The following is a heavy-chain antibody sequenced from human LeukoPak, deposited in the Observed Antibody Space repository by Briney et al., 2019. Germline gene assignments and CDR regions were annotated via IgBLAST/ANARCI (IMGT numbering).Heavy chain of an antibody. J-gene: IGHJ3*02. Sequence: GGSLRLSCAASGFTFDDYAMHWVRQAPGKGLEWVSGISWNSGSIGYADSVKGRFTISRDNAKNPLYLQMNSLRAEDTALYYCASPSRGDAFDIWGQGTMVTVSS. CDR2: ISWNSGSI. CDR3: ASPSRGDAFDI. V-gene: IGHV3-9*01. D-gene: IGHD2-2*01. CDR1: GFTFDDYA.